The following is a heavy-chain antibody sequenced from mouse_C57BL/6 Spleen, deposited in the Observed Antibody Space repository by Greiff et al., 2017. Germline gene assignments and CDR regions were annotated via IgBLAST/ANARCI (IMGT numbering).Heavy chain of an antibody. Sequence: VQLQQSGPELVKPGASVKMSCKASGYTFTDYNMHWVKQSHGKSLEWIGYINPNNGGTSYNQKFKGKATLTVNKSSSTSYMELRSLTSEDSAVYYCARNYYSNPYWYFDVWGTGTTVTVSS. CDR2: INPNNGGT. D-gene: IGHD2-5*01. CDR1: GYTFTDYN. J-gene: IGHJ1*03. CDR3: ARNYYSNPYWYFDV. V-gene: IGHV1-22*01.